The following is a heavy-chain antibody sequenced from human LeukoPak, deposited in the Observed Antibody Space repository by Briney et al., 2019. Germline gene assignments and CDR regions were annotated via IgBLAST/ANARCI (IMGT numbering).Heavy chain of an antibody. J-gene: IGHJ6*02. CDR3: ARDPTYNYGYYYYYYGMDV. D-gene: IGHD5-18*01. CDR2: ISYDGSNK. CDR1: GFTFSSYA. V-gene: IGHV3-30*04. Sequence: GGPLSLPCAASGFTFSSYARHWVGQAPAKGRRWVSVISYDGSNKYYADSVKGRFTISRDNSKNTLYLQMNSLRAEDTAVYYCARDPTYNYGYYYYYYGMDVWGQGTTVTVSS.